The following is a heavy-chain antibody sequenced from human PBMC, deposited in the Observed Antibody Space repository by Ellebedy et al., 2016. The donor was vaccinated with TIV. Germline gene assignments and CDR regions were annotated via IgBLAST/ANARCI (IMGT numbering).Heavy chain of an antibody. CDR3: ARVRSGGGLKDGLDY. D-gene: IGHD4-23*01. J-gene: IGHJ4*02. V-gene: IGHV4-61*08. CDR2: MYYSGST. Sequence: MPSETLSLTCTVSGGSISSGGYYWSWIRQPPGKGLEWIGYMYYSGSTNYNPSLKSRVTISVDTSKNQFSLKLSSVTAADTAVYYCARVRSGGGLKDGLDYWGQGTLVTVSS. CDR1: GGSISSGGYY.